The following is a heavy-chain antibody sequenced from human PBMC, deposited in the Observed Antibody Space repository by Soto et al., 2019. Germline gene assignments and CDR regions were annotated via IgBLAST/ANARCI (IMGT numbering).Heavy chain of an antibody. CDR3: ARASVAVAGIDPDAFDI. V-gene: IGHV1-18*01. CDR2: ISAYNGNT. D-gene: IGHD6-19*01. J-gene: IGHJ3*02. CDR1: GYTFTSYG. Sequence: GAAVKVSCKASGYTFTSYGISWVRQAPGQGFEWMGWISAYNGNTNYAQKLQGRVTMTTDTSTSTAYMELRSLRSDDTAVYYCARASVAVAGIDPDAFDIWGQGTMVTVSS.